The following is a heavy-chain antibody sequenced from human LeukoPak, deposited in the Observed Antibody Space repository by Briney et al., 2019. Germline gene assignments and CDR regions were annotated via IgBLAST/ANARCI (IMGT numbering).Heavy chain of an antibody. D-gene: IGHD6-19*01. CDR3: TTDKWWTYSSGWYKNPAKGFYNWFDP. Sequence: GGSLRLSCAASGFTFSNAWMTWVRQAPGKGLEWVGRIKSKTEGGKTAYTAHVKGRFIISRDDSKHTVYVQMNSLRTEDTAMYYCTTDKWWTYSSGWYKNPAKGFYNWFDPWGQGTLVTVSS. J-gene: IGHJ5*02. CDR1: GFTFSNAW. V-gene: IGHV3-15*01. CDR2: IKSKTEGGKT.